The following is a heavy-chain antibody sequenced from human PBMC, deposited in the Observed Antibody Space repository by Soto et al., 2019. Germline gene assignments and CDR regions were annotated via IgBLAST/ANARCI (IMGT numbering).Heavy chain of an antibody. CDR1: GGTFSSYA. CDR2: IIHIFGTA. V-gene: IGHV1-69*01. Sequence: QVQLVQSGAEVKKPGSSVKVSSKASGGTFSSYAISWVRQAPGQGLEWMGGIIHIFGTANYAQKFQGRVTITADESTSTAYMELSSLRSEDTAVYYCARDWGLYCSSTSRYGSSYYYYGMDVWGQGPTVSVSS. D-gene: IGHD2-2*01. J-gene: IGHJ6*02. CDR3: ARDWGLYCSSTSRYGSSYYYYGMDV.